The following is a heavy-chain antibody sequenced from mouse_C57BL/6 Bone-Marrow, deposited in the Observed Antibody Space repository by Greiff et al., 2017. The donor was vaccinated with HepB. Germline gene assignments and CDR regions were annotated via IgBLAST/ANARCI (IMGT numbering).Heavy chain of an antibody. CDR3: TISRLGAY. CDR1: GFNIKDDY. Sequence: EVQLQQSGAELVRPGASVKLSCTASGFNIKDDYMHWVKQRPEQGLEWIGWIDPENGDTEYASKFQGKATITADTSSNTAYLQLSSLTSEDTAVYYCTISRLGAYWGQGTLVTVSA. D-gene: IGHD2-2*01. V-gene: IGHV14-4*01. J-gene: IGHJ3*01. CDR2: IDPENGDT.